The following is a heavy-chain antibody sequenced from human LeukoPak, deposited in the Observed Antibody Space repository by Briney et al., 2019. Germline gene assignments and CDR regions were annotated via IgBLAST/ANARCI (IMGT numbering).Heavy chain of an antibody. Sequence: GGSLRLSCAASGFTFSSYWMSWVRQAPGKGLEWVANIKQDGSEKYYVDSVKGRFTISRDNAKNSLYLQMNSLRAEDTAVYYCARDRGYSYGLQPYYFDYWGQGTLVTVSS. CDR1: GFTFSSYW. D-gene: IGHD5-18*01. CDR2: IKQDGSEK. V-gene: IGHV3-7*01. J-gene: IGHJ4*02. CDR3: ARDRGYSYGLQPYYFDY.